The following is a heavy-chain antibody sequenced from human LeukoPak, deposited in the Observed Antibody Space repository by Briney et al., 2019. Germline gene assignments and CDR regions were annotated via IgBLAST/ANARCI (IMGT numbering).Heavy chain of an antibody. D-gene: IGHD3-22*01. J-gene: IGHJ6*02. V-gene: IGHV1-69*04. CDR2: IIPILGIA. CDR1: GGTFSSYA. CDR3: ARSAYDSSGRAYYYYYGMDV. Sequence: ASVKVSCKASGGTFSSYAISWVRQAPGQGLEWMGRIIPILGIANYAQKFQGRVTITADKSTSTAYMELSSLRSEDTAVYYCARSAYDSSGRAYYYYYGMDVWGQGTLVTVSS.